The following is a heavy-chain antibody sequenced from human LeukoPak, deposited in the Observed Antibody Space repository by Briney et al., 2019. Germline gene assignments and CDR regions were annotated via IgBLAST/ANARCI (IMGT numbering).Heavy chain of an antibody. D-gene: IGHD5-18*01. CDR1: GFTFSSYA. Sequence: GGSLRLSCAASGFTFSSYAMSWVRQAPGKGLEWVSTISGSGDNTYYADSVKGRFTISRDNSKNTLYLQMNSLRAEDTAVYYCAKEGSYGQYYFDYWGQGTLVTVSS. CDR2: ISGSGDNT. V-gene: IGHV3-23*01. J-gene: IGHJ4*02. CDR3: AKEGSYGQYYFDY.